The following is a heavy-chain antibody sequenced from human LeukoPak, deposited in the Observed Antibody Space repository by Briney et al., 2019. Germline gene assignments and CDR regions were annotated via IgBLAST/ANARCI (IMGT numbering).Heavy chain of an antibody. J-gene: IGHJ4*02. V-gene: IGHV3-33*01. CDR2: IWNDGGNK. CDR3: ARGCGGSPACYIIDY. CDR1: GFTFSSHG. D-gene: IGHD2-15*01. Sequence: PGRSLRLSCAASGFTFSSHGMHWVRQAPGKGLEWVTMIWNDGGNKKYVDSVKGRFIISRDNYKNTLYLQMNSLRAEDTAVYYCARGCGGSPACYIIDYWGQGTLVTVSS.